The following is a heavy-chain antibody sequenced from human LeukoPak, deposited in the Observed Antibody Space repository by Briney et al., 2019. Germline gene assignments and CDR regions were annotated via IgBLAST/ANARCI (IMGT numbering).Heavy chain of an antibody. J-gene: IGHJ3*01. CDR3: ARVGGPGAFDV. V-gene: IGHV3-64*01. CDR2: ITNDGGTT. D-gene: IGHD2-15*01. Sequence: GGSLRLSYVASGFSFSCYAMHWLRQPPGKGLEYVSAITNDGGTTYYANSVKGRFTISRDNSKNTLYLQMGSLRAEDMAVYYCARVGGPGAFDVWGQGTMVTVSS. CDR1: GFSFSCYA.